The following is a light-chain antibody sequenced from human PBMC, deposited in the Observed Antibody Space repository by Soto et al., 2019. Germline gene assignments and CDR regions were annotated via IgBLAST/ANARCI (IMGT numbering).Light chain of an antibody. V-gene: IGLV4-69*01. Sequence: QPVLTQSPSASASLGASVKLTYTLNSGHTAFAIAWHQQQPERGPRYLIKVNSDGTHSKGDGIPDRFSGSSSGAERYLTISSLQSEDEADYYCQTWGTGIRVFGGGTKVTVL. CDR3: QTWGTGIRV. CDR1: SGHTAFA. CDR2: VNSDGTH. J-gene: IGLJ3*02.